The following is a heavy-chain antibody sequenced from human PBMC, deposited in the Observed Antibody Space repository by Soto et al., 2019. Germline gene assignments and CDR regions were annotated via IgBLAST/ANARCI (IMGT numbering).Heavy chain of an antibody. D-gene: IGHD1-26*01. CDR2: ISSSSSYI. CDR3: ARETRGLVGATGLITF. CDR1: GFTFSSYS. V-gene: IGHV3-21*01. J-gene: IGHJ6*02. Sequence: GGSLRLSCAASGFTFSSYSMNWVRQAPGKGLEWVSSISSSSSYIYYANSVKGRFTISRDNAKNSLYLQMNSLRAEDTAVYYCARETRGLVGATGLITFWGQGTTVTVSS.